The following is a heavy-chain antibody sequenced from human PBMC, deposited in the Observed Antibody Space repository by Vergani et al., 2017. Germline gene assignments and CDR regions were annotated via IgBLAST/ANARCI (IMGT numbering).Heavy chain of an antibody. CDR2: IQFDGSNQ. Sequence: VQLVESGGGVVQRGGSLRLSCATSGFTLSNYDMQWIRQGPGKGLEFVAFIQFDGSNQYYADSVKGRFTISRDNSKSTLYLQMNSLRTEDTAVYYCATKSCGTPGCQIGYFREWGQGTLVTVSS. CDR1: GFTLSNYD. CDR3: ATKSCGTPGCQIGYFRE. V-gene: IGHV3-30*02. D-gene: IGHD1-1*01. J-gene: IGHJ1*01.